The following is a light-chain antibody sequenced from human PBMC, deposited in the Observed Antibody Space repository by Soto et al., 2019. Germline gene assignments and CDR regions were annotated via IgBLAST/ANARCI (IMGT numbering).Light chain of an antibody. CDR1: ALPKKY. Sequence: SYELTQPPSVSVSLGQMARITCSGEALPKKYAYWYQQKPGQFPVLVIYKDSERPSGIPERFSGSSSGTIVTLTISGVQAGDEADYYCLSADSSGTFYVFGTGTKVTVL. CDR3: LSADSSGTFYV. V-gene: IGLV3-16*01. CDR2: KDS. J-gene: IGLJ1*01.